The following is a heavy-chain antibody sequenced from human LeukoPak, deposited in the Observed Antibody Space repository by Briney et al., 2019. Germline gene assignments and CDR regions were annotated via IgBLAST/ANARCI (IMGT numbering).Heavy chain of an antibody. CDR1: GFTFSSYS. V-gene: IGHV3-21*01. D-gene: IGHD3-16*01. J-gene: IGHJ6*04. CDR2: ISSRSTYI. CDR3: AKSTRAVMAMMDV. Sequence: GGSLRLSCAASGFTFSSYSMNWVRQAPGKGLEWVSSISSRSTYIYHADSVKGRFTISRDNAKNSLFLQMNSLRAEDTAVYFCAKSTRAVMAMMDVWGKGTTVTVSS.